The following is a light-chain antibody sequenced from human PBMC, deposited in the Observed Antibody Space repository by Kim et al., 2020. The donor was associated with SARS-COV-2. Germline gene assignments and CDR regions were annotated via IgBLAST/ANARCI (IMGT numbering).Light chain of an antibody. CDR3: QQYNNYPYT. V-gene: IGKV1-5*03. CDR2: KAS. CDR1: QSISDW. J-gene: IGKJ2*01. Sequence: DIRLTQSPSTLSASVGDRVTVTCRASQSISDWLAWYQQKPGKAPKILIYKASNLESGVPSRFSGSGSGTEFTLTISSLQPDDFATYACQQYNNYPYTFGQGTKLEIK.